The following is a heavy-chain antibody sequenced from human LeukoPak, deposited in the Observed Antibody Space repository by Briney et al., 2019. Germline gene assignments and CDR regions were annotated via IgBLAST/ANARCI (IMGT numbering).Heavy chain of an antibody. J-gene: IGHJ4*02. CDR1: GFTFSNAW. Sequence: GGSLKLSCAASGFTFSNAWMNWVRQAPGKGLEWVSAISGSGGSTYYADSVKGRFTISRDNSKNTLYLQMNSLRAEDTAVYYCAKGSVRYYYDSSGYYYDDYWGQGTLVTVSS. D-gene: IGHD3-22*01. CDR3: AKGSVRYYYDSSGYYYDDY. V-gene: IGHV3-23*01. CDR2: ISGSGGST.